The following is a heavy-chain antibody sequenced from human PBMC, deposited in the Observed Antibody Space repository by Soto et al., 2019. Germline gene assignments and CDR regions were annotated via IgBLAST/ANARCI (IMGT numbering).Heavy chain of an antibody. CDR2: FFIGGNT. D-gene: IGHD3-10*01. Sequence: QLQLQESGPGLVKPSETLSLTCTVSGGSISSSTYYWGWMRQPPGKGLEWIASFFIGGNTYYNPSLKSRVTISVATSKNQFSLKLSSMTAAGTAVLFCARHHGLDIDAYYWGQASLLTVSS. CDR3: ARHHGLDIDAYY. J-gene: IGHJ4*02. V-gene: IGHV4-39*01. CDR1: GGSISSSTYY.